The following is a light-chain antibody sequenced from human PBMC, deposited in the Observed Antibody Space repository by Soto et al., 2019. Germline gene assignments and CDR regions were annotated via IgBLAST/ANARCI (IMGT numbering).Light chain of an antibody. J-gene: IGKJ1*01. CDR3: QHYNSYSEA. Sequence: DIQMTQSPSTLSGSVGDRVTITCRASQTISSWLAWYQQKPGKAPKLLIYKASTLKSGVPSRFSGSGSGTEFTLTISSLQPDDFGTYYCQHYNSYSEAFGQGTKGDIK. V-gene: IGKV1-5*03. CDR2: KAS. CDR1: QTISSW.